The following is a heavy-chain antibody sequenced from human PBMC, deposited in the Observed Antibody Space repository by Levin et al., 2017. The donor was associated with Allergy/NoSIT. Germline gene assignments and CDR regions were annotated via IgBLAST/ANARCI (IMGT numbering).Heavy chain of an antibody. D-gene: IGHD1-20*01. V-gene: IGHV4-39*07. Sequence: PSETLSLTCTVSGGSIYSDNYSWTWVRQAPGTGLEWLGSIHFSGSSYFNPSVKSRATLSVDTSKSQVSLRLTSVAAADAGIYYCTSDPVTGLTPMNHAFDIWGHGTMVTVSS. CDR1: GGSIYSDNYS. CDR2: IHFSGSS. CDR3: TSDPVTGLTPMNHAFDI. J-gene: IGHJ3*02.